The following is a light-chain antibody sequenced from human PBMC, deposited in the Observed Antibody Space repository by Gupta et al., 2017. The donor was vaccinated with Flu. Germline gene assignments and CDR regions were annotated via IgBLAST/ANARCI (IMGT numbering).Light chain of an antibody. CDR3: QQYDNRPVT. CDR2: GAS. V-gene: IGKV1-33*01. Sequence: DIQMTQSPSSLSASVGDRVTITCQASQDISNYLNWYQQKPGKAPKLLIYGASNVETGVPSRFSGSGSGTDFTFTISSLQPEDIATYYCQQYDNRPVTFGPGTKVDI. J-gene: IGKJ3*01. CDR1: QDISNY.